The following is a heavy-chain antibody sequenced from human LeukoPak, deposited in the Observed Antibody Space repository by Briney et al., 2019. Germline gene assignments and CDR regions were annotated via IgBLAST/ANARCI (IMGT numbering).Heavy chain of an antibody. V-gene: IGHV1-8*01. CDR1: GYTFTSYY. D-gene: IGHD2-15*01. CDR3: ARAGGYCGRISCPYYFDY. Sequence: ASVKVSCKASGYTFTSYYINWVRQAPGQGLEWMGWMNPNSGNTDYAQKFQGRVTMTRNTSISTAYMELSRLRSEDTAVYYCARAGGYCGRISCPYYFDYWGQGSLVAVSS. J-gene: IGHJ4*02. CDR2: MNPNSGNT.